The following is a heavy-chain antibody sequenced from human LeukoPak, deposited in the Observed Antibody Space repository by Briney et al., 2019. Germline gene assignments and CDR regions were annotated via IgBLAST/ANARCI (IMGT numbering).Heavy chain of an antibody. J-gene: IGHJ4*02. CDR3: AKGKGRFGELSFFDY. Sequence: PGGSLRLSCAASGFTFSSYAMSWVRQAPGKGLEGVSAISGSGGSTYYADSVKGRFTISRDNSKNTLYLQMNSLRAEDTAVYYCAKGKGRFGELSFFDYWGQGTLVTVSS. CDR2: ISGSGGST. D-gene: IGHD3-10*01. CDR1: GFTFSSYA. V-gene: IGHV3-23*01.